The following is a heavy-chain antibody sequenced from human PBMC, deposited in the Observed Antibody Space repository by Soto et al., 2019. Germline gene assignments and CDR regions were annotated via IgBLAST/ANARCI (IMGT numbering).Heavy chain of an antibody. Sequence: LEILSLTCAVYGGSFSGYYWSWIRQPPGKGLEWIGEINHSGSTNYNPSLKSRVTISVDTSKNQFSLKLSSVTAADTAVYYCARGTGGRFPYWGQGTLVTVSS. CDR2: INHSGST. D-gene: IGHD3-16*01. V-gene: IGHV4-34*01. CDR3: ARGTGGRFPY. CDR1: GGSFSGYY. J-gene: IGHJ4*02.